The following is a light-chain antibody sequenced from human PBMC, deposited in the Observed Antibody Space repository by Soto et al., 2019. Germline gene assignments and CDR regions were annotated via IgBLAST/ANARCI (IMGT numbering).Light chain of an antibody. V-gene: IGLV2-14*03. J-gene: IGLJ2*01. CDR2: DVN. Sequence: QSVLTQPASMSGSPGQSITISCTGTSSDIGGYNYVSWYRQHPGKAPKLMIYDVNNRPSGVSNRFSGSKSGNTASLTISGLQADDDADDYCSSHSSSSTLVVFGGGTKLTVL. CDR1: SSDIGGYNY. CDR3: SSHSSSSTLVV.